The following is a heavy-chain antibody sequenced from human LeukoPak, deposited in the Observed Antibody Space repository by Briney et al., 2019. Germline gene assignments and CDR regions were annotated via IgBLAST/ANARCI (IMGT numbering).Heavy chain of an antibody. J-gene: IGHJ3*02. Sequence: GGSLRLSCAASGFTVSSNYMSWVRQAPGKGLEWVSVIYSGGSTYYADSVKGRFTISRGNSKNTLYLQMNSLRAEDTAVYYCARQWGRGYDAFDIWGQGTMVTVSS. CDR3: ARQWGRGYDAFDI. CDR1: GFTVSSNY. V-gene: IGHV3-66*02. D-gene: IGHD1-26*01. CDR2: IYSGGST.